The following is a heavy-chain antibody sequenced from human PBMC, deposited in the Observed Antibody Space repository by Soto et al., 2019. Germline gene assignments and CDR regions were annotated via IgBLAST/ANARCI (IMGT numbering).Heavy chain of an antibody. CDR2: IYYRGST. CDR3: ARGTSGSGGYGMDV. V-gene: IGHV4-30-4*01. Sequence: QVQLQESGPGLVKPSQTLSLTCTVSGGSISSGDYWWSWIRQPPGKGLEWIGYIYYRGSTYYKPSPKSRVTISVHTSKNQFSLKLSSVTAGDTAVYYCARGTSGSGGYGMDVWGQGTTVTVSS. CDR1: GGSISSGDYW. J-gene: IGHJ6*02. D-gene: IGHD3-10*01.